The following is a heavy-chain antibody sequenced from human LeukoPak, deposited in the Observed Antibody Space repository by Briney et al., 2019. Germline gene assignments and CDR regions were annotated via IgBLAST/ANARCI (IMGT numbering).Heavy chain of an antibody. CDR3: ARGWLGETTVVTPYNY. D-gene: IGHD2-21*02. CDR1: GYTFTSYG. V-gene: IGHV1-69*13. J-gene: IGHJ4*02. Sequence: GASVKVSCKASGYTFTSYGISWVRQAPGQGLEWMGGITPIFRTPNYAQKFQGRVTITAVESMSTAYMELSRLRFEDTAVYYCARGWLGETTVVTPYNYWGQGTLVTVSS. CDR2: ITPIFRTP.